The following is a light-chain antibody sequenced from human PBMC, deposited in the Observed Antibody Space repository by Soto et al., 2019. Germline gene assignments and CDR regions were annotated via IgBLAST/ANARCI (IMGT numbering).Light chain of an antibody. J-gene: IGLJ3*02. V-gene: IGLV8-61*01. CDR2: STN. CDR3: VLYMGSGIWV. CDR1: SGSVSISYY. Sequence: QAVVTQEASFSVSPGGTVTLTCGLSSGSVSISYYPSWYQQTPGQAPRTLIYSTNTRSSGVPDRFSGSILGNRAALTITGAQAHDESDYYCVLYMGSGIWVFGGGTQLTVL.